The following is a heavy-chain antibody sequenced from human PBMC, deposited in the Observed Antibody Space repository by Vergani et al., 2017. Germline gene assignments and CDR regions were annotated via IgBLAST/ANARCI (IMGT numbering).Heavy chain of an antibody. CDR3: ARVKGSGGQRTPFDY. D-gene: IGHD3-10*01. CDR1: GGSFSGYY. J-gene: IGHJ4*02. CDR2: INHSGST. V-gene: IGHV4-34*01. Sequence: QVQLQQWGAGLLKPSETLSLTCAVYGGSFSGYYWSWIRQPPGKGLEWIGEINHSGSTNYNPSLKSRVTISVDTSKNQFSLKLSSVTAADTAVYYCARVKGSGGQRTPFDYWGQGTLVTVSS.